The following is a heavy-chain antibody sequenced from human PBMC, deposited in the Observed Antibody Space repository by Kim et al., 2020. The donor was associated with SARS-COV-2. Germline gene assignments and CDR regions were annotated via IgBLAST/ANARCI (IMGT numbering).Heavy chain of an antibody. CDR2: ISAYNGNT. CDR1: GYTFTSYG. CDR3: ERGSSGWYSEKDY. Sequence: ASVKVSCKASGYTFTSYGISWVRQAPGQGLEWMGWISAYNGNTNFALKLQDRVTMTTDTSTSTAYMELRSLRSDDTAVYYCERGSSGWYSEKDYWGQGTLVTVSS. D-gene: IGHD6-19*01. J-gene: IGHJ4*02. V-gene: IGHV1-18*01.